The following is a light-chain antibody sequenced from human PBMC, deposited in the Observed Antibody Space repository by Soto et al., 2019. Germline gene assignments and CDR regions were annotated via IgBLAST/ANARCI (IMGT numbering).Light chain of an antibody. CDR2: GTS. V-gene: IGKV3-20*01. CDR1: QSVASRN. Sequence: EIVLTQSPGTLSLSPGERATLSCRASQSVASRNLAWYQQRSGQAPRLLIYGTSSRAIHTPDRFSGSGSWTDCTLTISDLEPEDFAVYFCQHFGNSLWTFGQGTKVEI. J-gene: IGKJ1*01. CDR3: QHFGNSLWT.